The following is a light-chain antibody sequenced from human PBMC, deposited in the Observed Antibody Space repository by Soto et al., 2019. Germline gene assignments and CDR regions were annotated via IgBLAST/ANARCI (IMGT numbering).Light chain of an antibody. CDR1: QSVYSNY. V-gene: IGKV3-20*01. J-gene: IGKJ1*01. CDR3: QQYATSPQM. Sequence: EILLTQSRATLSLSPGDRATLSCRASQSVYSNYLAWFQKKPGQAPRLLIYGASNRATGIPDRFSGSGSGTDFTLTITRLEPEDFAEYYCQQYATSPQMFGQGTKLDIK. CDR2: GAS.